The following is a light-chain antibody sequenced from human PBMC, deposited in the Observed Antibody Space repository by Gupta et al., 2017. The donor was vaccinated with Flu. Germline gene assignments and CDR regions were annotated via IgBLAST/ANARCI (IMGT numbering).Light chain of an antibody. CDR2: AAS. V-gene: IGKV1-12*01. CDR3: QQVNSFPPT. J-gene: IGKJ4*01. CDR1: QAISNW. Sequence: PSSLSASVGDRVTITCRASQAISNWLAWYQLNPGKAPQLLICAASSLQSGVPSRFSGGGSGTDFSLTISSLQPEDFATYFCQQVNSFPPTFGGGTKVEIK.